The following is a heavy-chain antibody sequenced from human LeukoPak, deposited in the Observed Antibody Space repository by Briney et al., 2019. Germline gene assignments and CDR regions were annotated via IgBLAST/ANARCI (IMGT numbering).Heavy chain of an antibody. J-gene: IGHJ4*02. CDR3: AREPRDGYNPFDY. Sequence: PGGSLRLSCAASGFTFSSYGMNWVRQAPGKGLEWASKISSGGTTKDYADSVKGRFTISRDNAKNSLYLQMNSLRGDDTAVYYCAREPRDGYNPFDYWGQGTLVIVSS. D-gene: IGHD5-24*01. CDR1: GFTFSSYG. V-gene: IGHV3-48*03. CDR2: ISSGGTTK.